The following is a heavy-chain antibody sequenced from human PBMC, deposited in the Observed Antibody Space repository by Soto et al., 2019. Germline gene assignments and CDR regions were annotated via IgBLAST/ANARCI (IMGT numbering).Heavy chain of an antibody. CDR1: GYSFTSYW. D-gene: IGHD6-13*01. CDR3: ARRHSSSSAFDP. J-gene: IGHJ5*02. CDR2: IDPSDSYT. V-gene: IGHV5-10-1*01. Sequence: EVQLVQSGAEVKKPGESLRISCKGSGYSFTSYWISWVRQMPGKGLEWMGRIDPSDSYTNYRPSFQGHVTISADKSISTAYLQWSSLKASDTAMYYCARRHSSSSAFDPWGQGTLVTVSS.